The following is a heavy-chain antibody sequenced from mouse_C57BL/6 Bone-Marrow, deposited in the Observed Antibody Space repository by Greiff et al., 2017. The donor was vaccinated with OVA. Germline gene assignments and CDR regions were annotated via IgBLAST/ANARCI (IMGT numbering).Heavy chain of an antibody. D-gene: IGHD2-4*01. CDR2: IYPGSGST. CDR3: ARVAIYYDYDDGSWFAY. V-gene: IGHV1-55*01. CDR1: GYTFTSYW. Sequence: QVQLKQPGAELVKPGASVKMSCKASGYTFTSYWITWVKQRPGQGLEWIGDIYPGSGSTNYNEKFKSKATLTVDTSSSTAYMQLSSLTSEDSAVYYCARVAIYYDYDDGSWFAYWGQGTLVTVSA. J-gene: IGHJ3*01.